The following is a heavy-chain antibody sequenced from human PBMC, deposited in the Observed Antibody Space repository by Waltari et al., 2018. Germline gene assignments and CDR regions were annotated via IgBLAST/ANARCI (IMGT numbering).Heavy chain of an antibody. V-gene: IGHV3-74*01. CDR2: THSDGRST. Sequence: EVQLVESGGGLVQPGGSLRLSCAASGFSISGYWMHWVRQAPGKGLVWVARTHSDGRSTSYADSVRGRVTISRDNAKNTVYLQMNSLRADDTAVYFCARDGLGSSHDYWGQGTLVTVSS. CDR3: ARDGLGSSHDY. D-gene: IGHD6-6*01. CDR1: GFSISGYW. J-gene: IGHJ4*02.